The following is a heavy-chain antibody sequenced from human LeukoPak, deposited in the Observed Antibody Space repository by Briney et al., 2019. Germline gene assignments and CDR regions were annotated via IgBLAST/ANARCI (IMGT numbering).Heavy chain of an antibody. CDR1: GGTFSSYA. J-gene: IGHJ3*02. CDR3: SKIVATNDDAFDI. V-gene: IGHV1-69*04. CDR2: IIPILGIA. D-gene: IGHD5-12*01. Sequence: SVKVSCKASGGTFSSYAISWVRQAPGQGLEWMGRIIPILGIANYAQKFQGRVTITADKSTSTAYMELSSLRSEDTAVYYCSKIVATNDDAFDIWGQGTMVTVSS.